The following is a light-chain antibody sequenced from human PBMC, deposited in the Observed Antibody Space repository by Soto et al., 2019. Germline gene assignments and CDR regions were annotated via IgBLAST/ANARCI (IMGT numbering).Light chain of an antibody. CDR2: AVN. CDR3: SSYAGTNNYV. Sequence: QSVLTQPPAASGSPGQSVTISCTGTSSDVGGYKYVSWYQQYPGKAPKLMIYAVNKRPSGVPDRFSGSKSGNTASLTVSGLQAEDEADYYCSSYAGTNNYVYGTAPKVTVL. J-gene: IGLJ1*01. CDR1: SSDVGGYKY. V-gene: IGLV2-8*01.